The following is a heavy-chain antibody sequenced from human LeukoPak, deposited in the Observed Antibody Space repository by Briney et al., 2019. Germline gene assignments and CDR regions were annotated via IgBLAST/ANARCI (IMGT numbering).Heavy chain of an antibody. CDR2: ISSSSSYI. D-gene: IGHD3-3*01. V-gene: IGHV3-21*01. J-gene: IGHJ4*02. Sequence: GGSLRLSCAASGFTFSSYSMNWVRQAPGKGLEWVSSISSSSSYIYYADSVKGRFIISRDNAKNSLYLQMNSLRAEDTAVYYCARDSRVYYFDYWGQGTLVTVSS. CDR1: GFTFSSYS. CDR3: ARDSRVYYFDY.